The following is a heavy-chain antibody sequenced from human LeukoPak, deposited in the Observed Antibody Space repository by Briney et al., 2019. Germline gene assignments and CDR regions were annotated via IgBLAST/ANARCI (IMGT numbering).Heavy chain of an antibody. CDR3: ARGSTGIAALSAFDI. CDR2: IYTSVST. CDR1: GGSFSGYY. J-gene: IGHJ3*02. D-gene: IGHD6-13*01. Sequence: SETLSLTCAVYGGSFSGYYLSWIRQPAGKGLEWIGRIYTSVSTNYNPSLKSRVTISIDTSKNQFSLKLNSVTAADTAVYYCARGSTGIAALSAFDIWGQGTMVTVSS. V-gene: IGHV4-59*10.